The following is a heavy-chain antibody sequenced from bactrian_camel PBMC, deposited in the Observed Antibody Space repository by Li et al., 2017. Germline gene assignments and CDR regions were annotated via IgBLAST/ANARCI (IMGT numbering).Heavy chain of an antibody. Sequence: VQLVESGGGLVQPGGSLTLSCAASGFIFFDYDISWVRQAPGKEREGIASTYVITGSKYYASSVQGRFSISQDSAKNMVYLQMNSLQSEDTALYYCAKGLYSTADAVGHRVRGQGTQVTVS. CDR2: TYVITGSK. J-gene: IGHJ4*01. V-gene: IGHV3S66*01. CDR1: GFIFFDYD. D-gene: IGHD1*01.